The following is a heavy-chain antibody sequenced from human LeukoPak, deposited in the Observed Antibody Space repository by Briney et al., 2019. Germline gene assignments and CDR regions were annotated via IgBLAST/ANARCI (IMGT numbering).Heavy chain of an antibody. J-gene: IGHJ5*02. Sequence: SVKVSCKASGGTFSSYAISWVRQAPGQGLEWMGGIIPIFGTANYAQKFQGRVTITADKSASTAYMELSSLRSEDTAVYYCARDLLDYYDILTGYSTNWFDPWGQGTLVTVSS. CDR2: IIPIFGTA. CDR3: ARDLLDYYDILTGYSTNWFDP. D-gene: IGHD3-9*01. CDR1: GGTFSSYA. V-gene: IGHV1-69*06.